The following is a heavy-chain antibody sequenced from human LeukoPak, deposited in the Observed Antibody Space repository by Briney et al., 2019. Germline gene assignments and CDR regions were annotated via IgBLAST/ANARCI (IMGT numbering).Heavy chain of an antibody. CDR1: GGTSSSYA. J-gene: IGHJ3*02. CDR2: IIPIFGTA. D-gene: IGHD2-15*01. Sequence: RASVKVSCKASGGTSSSYAISWVRQAPGQGLERMGGIIPIFGTANYAQKFQGRVTITTDKSTSTAYMELSSLRSEDTAVYYCARPSCSGGSCQIDAFDIWGQGTMVTVSS. V-gene: IGHV1-69*05. CDR3: ARPSCSGGSCQIDAFDI.